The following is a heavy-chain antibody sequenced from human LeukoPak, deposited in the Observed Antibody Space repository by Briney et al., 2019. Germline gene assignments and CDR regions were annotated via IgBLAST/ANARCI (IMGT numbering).Heavy chain of an antibody. CDR1: GGSISSYY. CDR2: IYTSGST. V-gene: IGHV4-4*07. J-gene: IGHJ4*02. D-gene: IGHD3-22*01. Sequence: SETLSLTCTVSGGSISSYYWSWIRQPAGKGLEWIGRIYTSGSTNYNPSLKSRVTMSVDTSKNQFSLKLSSVTAADTAVYYCARDTYYYDSSGYSPFDYWGQGTLVTVSS. CDR3: ARDTYYYDSSGYSPFDY.